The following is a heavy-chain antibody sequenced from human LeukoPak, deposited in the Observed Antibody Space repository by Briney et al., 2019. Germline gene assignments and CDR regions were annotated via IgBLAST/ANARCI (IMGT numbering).Heavy chain of an antibody. CDR2: IIPILGIA. CDR1: GGTFSSYT. D-gene: IGHD6-19*01. Sequence: AASVKVSCKASGGTFSSYTTSWVRQAPGQGLEWMGRIIPILGIANYAQKFQGRVTITADKSTSTAYRELSSLRSEDTAVYYCARSGWTANWFDPWGQGTLVTVSS. J-gene: IGHJ5*02. V-gene: IGHV1-69*02. CDR3: ARSGWTANWFDP.